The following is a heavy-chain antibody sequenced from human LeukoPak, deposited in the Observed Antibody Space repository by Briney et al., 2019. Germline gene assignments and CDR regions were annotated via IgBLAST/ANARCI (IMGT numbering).Heavy chain of an antibody. D-gene: IGHD3/OR15-3a*01. CDR3: AKVDRLLYSDY. Sequence: GGSLRLSCAVSGFTFSSYGMSWVRQAPGKGLEWVSAISGSGGSTYYADSVKGRFTISRDNSKNTLYLQMNSLRAEDTAVYYCAKVDRLLYSDYWGQGTLVTVSS. CDR2: ISGSGGST. CDR1: GFTFSSYG. V-gene: IGHV3-23*01. J-gene: IGHJ4*02.